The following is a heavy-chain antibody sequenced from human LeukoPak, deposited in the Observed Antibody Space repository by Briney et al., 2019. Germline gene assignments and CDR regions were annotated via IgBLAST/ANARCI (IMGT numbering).Heavy chain of an antibody. V-gene: IGHV3-23*01. Sequence: PGGSLRLSCAASGFTFSSYAMSWVRQAPGKGLEWVSAISGSGGSTYYADSVKGRFTISRDNSKNTLYLQMNSLRAEDTAVYYCAKSMVRGVIIQSTDYWGQGTLVTVSS. CDR1: GFTFSSYA. CDR2: ISGSGGST. D-gene: IGHD3-10*01. CDR3: AKSMVRGVIIQSTDY. J-gene: IGHJ4*02.